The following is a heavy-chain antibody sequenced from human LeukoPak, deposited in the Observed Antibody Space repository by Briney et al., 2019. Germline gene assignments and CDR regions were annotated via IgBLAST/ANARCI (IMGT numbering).Heavy chain of an antibody. CDR1: GFTFSSYE. D-gene: IGHD6-13*01. V-gene: IGHV3-7*01. CDR2: IKQDGSEK. Sequence: GGSLRLSCAASGFTFSSYEMNWVRQAPGKGLEWVANIKQDGSEKYYVDSVKGRFTISRDNAKNSLYLQMNSLRAEDTAVYYCARSGRYSSSWYEGNDAFDIWGQGTMVTVSS. CDR3: ARSGRYSSSWYEGNDAFDI. J-gene: IGHJ3*02.